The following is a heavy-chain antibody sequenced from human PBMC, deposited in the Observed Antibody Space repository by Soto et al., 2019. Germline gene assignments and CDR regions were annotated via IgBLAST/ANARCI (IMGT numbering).Heavy chain of an antibody. CDR3: AKERDYDFNWGSDRFTSHY. V-gene: IGHV3-23*01. CDR2: ISGSAGT. D-gene: IGHD3-16*02. Sequence: PGGSLRLSCTASGFTFRTYAMTWFRQDPGKGLEWVSAISGSAGTFYATSVKGRFTISRDNSRSTVYLQMHSLRAEDSAIYYCAKERDYDFNWGSDRFTSHYWGRGTLVTVSS. CDR1: GFTFRTYA. J-gene: IGHJ4*02.